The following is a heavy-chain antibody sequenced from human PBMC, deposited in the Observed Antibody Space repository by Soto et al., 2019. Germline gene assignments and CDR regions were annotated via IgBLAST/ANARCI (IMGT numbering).Heavy chain of an antibody. V-gene: IGHV3-7*01. Sequence: GGSLRLSCAASGFTFSSYWMSWVRQAPGKGLEWVANIKQDGSEKYYVDSVKGRFTISRDNAKNSLYLQMNSLRAEDTAVYYCARDKSYYDSSALRDVWGQGTTVTVSS. J-gene: IGHJ6*02. CDR2: IKQDGSEK. CDR3: ARDKSYYDSSALRDV. D-gene: IGHD3-22*01. CDR1: GFTFSSYW.